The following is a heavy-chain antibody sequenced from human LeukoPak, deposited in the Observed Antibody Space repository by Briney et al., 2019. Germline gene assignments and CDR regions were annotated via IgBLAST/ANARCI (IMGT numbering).Heavy chain of an antibody. CDR2: IYTSGST. CDR3: ARVTMTGYYYYYMDV. CDR1: GGSISSGSYY. J-gene: IGHJ6*03. V-gene: IGHV4-61*02. Sequence: SQTLPFTCSVSGGSISSGSYYWSWIRQPAGKGLEWIGRIYTSGSTNYNPSLKSRVTISVDTSKNQFSLKLGSVTAADTAVYYCARVTMTGYYYYYMDVWGKGTTVTVSS. D-gene: IGHD3-22*01.